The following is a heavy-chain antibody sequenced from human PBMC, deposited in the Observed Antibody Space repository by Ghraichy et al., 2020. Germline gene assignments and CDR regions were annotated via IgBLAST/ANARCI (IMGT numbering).Heavy chain of an antibody. CDR2: INHSGST. Sequence: SETLSLTCAVYGGSFSGYYWSWIRQPPGKGLEWIGEINHSGSTNYNPSLKSRVTISVDTSKNQFSLKLSSVTAADTAVYYCARGSPPGYYYDSSGYTFDYWGQGTLVTVSS. V-gene: IGHV4-34*01. J-gene: IGHJ4*02. CDR3: ARGSPPGYYYDSSGYTFDY. D-gene: IGHD3-22*01. CDR1: GGSFSGYY.